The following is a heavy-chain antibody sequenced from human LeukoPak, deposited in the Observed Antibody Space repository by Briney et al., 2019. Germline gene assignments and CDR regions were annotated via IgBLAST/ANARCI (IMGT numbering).Heavy chain of an antibody. V-gene: IGHV3-48*03. Sequence: GGSLRLSCEASGFTFSTYEMNWVRQAPGKGLEWVSYISSSGSTLYYADSVKGRFTISRDNAKSSLYLQMNSLRAEDTAVYFCARVFVGENFDYWGQGTLVTVSS. J-gene: IGHJ4*02. CDR3: ARVFVGENFDY. CDR1: GFTFSTYE. D-gene: IGHD3-10*02. CDR2: ISSSGSTL.